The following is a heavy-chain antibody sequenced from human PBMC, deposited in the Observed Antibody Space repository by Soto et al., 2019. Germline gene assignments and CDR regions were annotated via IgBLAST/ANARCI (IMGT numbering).Heavy chain of an antibody. V-gene: IGHV3-48*02. D-gene: IGHD6-13*01. CDR3: ARDIVLAAAGSNYYYYGMDV. CDR1: GFTFSSYS. J-gene: IGHJ6*02. CDR2: ISSSSSTI. Sequence: PGGSLRLSCAASGFTFSSYSMNWVRQAPGKGLEWVSYISSSSSTIYYADSVKGRFTIYRDNAKNSLYLQMNSLRDEDTVVYYFARDIVLAAAGSNYYYYGMDVWGQGTTVTVSS.